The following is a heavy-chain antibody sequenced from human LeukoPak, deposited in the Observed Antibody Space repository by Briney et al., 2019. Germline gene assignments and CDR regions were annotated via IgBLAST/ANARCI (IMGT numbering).Heavy chain of an antibody. V-gene: IGHV3-48*04. CDR2: IGTSSTPI. CDR3: ARDNWIDC. Sequence: GGSLRLSCAASGFTFSKYSMTWFRQAPGKGLEWVSFIGTSSTPIYYADSVKGRFTISRDNTKNSLYLQMNSLKVEDTAIYYCARDNWIDCWGQGTLVTVSS. CDR1: GFTFSKYS. J-gene: IGHJ5*01.